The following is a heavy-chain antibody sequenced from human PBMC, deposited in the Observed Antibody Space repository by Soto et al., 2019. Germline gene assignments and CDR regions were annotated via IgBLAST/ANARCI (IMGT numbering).Heavy chain of an antibody. V-gene: IGHV3-30*18. J-gene: IGHJ4*02. CDR2: ISYDGSNK. CDR1: GFTFSSYG. Sequence: GSLRLSCAASGFTFSSYGMHWVRQAPGKGLEWVAVISYDGSNKYYADSVKGRFTISRDNSKNTLYLQMNSLRAEDTAVYYCAKDGQTSKFDYWGQGTLVTVSS. CDR3: AKDGQTSKFDY.